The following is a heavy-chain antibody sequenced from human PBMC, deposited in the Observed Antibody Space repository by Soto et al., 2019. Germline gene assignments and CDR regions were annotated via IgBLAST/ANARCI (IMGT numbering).Heavy chain of an antibody. Sequence: QVQLVQSGAEVKKPGSSVKVSCKASGDTFSSYAISWVRQAPGQGLEWMGGIIPIFSTANYAQKFQGRVTITADESTSTAYMELSSLRSEDTAVYYCARDGSGYRSRASPMDVWGQGTTVTVSS. CDR2: IIPIFSTA. D-gene: IGHD3-22*01. V-gene: IGHV1-69*01. CDR3: ARDGSGYRSRASPMDV. CDR1: GDTFSSYA. J-gene: IGHJ6*02.